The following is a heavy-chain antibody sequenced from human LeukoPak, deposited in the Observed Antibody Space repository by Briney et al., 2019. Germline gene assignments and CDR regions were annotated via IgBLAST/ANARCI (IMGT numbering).Heavy chain of an antibody. CDR1: GFTFSSYS. J-gene: IGHJ3*02. CDR3: AREETGIAAAGRDAFDI. D-gene: IGHD6-13*01. CDR2: ISSSSSTI. Sequence: GGSLRLSCAASGFTFSSYSMNWVRQAPWKGLEWVSYISSSSSTIYYADSVKGRFTISRDNAKNSLYLQMNSLRAEDTAVYYCAREETGIAAAGRDAFDIWGQGTMVTVSS. V-gene: IGHV3-48*01.